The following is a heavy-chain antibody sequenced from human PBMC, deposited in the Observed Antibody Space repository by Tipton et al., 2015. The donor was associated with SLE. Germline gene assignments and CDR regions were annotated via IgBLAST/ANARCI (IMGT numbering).Heavy chain of an antibody. CDR3: ARGIGVTGGYYGMDV. J-gene: IGHJ6*02. CDR1: GYTFTAYA. Sequence: QLVQSGAEVKKPGASVKVSCKASGYTFTAYAMNWVRQAPGQGLEWIGWINTNTGNPTYAQGFTGRFVFSLDTSVSTAYLQISSLKAEDSAVYYCARGIGVTGGYYGMDVWGQGTTVTVSS. V-gene: IGHV7-4-1*02. CDR2: INTNTGNP. D-gene: IGHD1-14*01.